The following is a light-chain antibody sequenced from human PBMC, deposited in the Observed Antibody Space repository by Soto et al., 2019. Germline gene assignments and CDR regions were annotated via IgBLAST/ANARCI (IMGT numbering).Light chain of an antibody. Sequence: EIVLTQSPATLSLSPGEGASLSCRASQNISTYLAWYQQRPGQVPRLLIYGVSKRAPVIPARFSGSGSGTDFTLTVSGLETEDFATYYCQQSYSAPWTFGQGTKVAI. CDR1: QNISTY. CDR3: QQSYSAPWT. V-gene: IGKV3-11*01. CDR2: GVS. J-gene: IGKJ1*01.